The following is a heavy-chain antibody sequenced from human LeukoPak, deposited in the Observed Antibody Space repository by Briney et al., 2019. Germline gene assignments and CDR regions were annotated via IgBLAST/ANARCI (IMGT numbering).Heavy chain of an antibody. CDR1: GGSISSYY. V-gene: IGHV4-59*01. CDR2: IYYSGST. Sequence: SETLSLTCTVSGGSISSYYWSWIRQPPGKGLEWIGYIYYSGSTNYNPSLKSRVTISVDTSKNQFSLKLSSVTAADTAVYYCARNSMPSYHYMDVWGKGTTVTVSS. J-gene: IGHJ6*03. D-gene: IGHD2/OR15-2a*01. CDR3: ARNSMPSYHYMDV.